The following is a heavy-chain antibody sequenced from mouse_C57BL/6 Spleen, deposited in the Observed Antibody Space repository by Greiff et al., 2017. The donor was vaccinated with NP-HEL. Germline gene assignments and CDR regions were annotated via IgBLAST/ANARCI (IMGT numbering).Heavy chain of an antibody. J-gene: IGHJ4*01. CDR2: IDPSDSYT. CDR1: GYTFTSYW. V-gene: IGHV1-59*01. D-gene: IGHD1-1*01. Sequence: QVQLQQPGAELVRPGTSVKLSCKASGYTFTSYWMHWVKQRPGQGLEWIGVIDPSDSYTNYNQKFKGKATLTVDTSSSTAYMQLSSLTSEDSAVYYCARNPVGYYAMDDWGQGTSVTVSS. CDR3: ARNPVGYYAMDD.